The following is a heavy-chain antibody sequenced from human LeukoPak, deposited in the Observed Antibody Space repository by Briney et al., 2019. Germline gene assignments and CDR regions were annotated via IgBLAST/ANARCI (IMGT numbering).Heavy chain of an antibody. J-gene: IGHJ2*01. CDR3: ARDWDSSGWYVWYFDL. CDR2: IIPILGIA. V-gene: IGHV1-69*04. Sequence: ASVKVSCKASGGTFSSYAISWVRQAPGQGLEWMGRIIPILGIANYAQKFQGRVTITADKSTSTAYMELSSLRSEDTAVYYCARDWDSSGWYVWYFDLWGRGTLVTVSS. D-gene: IGHD6-19*01. CDR1: GGTFSSYA.